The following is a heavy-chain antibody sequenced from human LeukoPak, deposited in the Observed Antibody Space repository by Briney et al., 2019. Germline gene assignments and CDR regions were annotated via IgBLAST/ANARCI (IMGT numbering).Heavy chain of an antibody. CDR1: GGSITSDYYY. V-gene: IGHV4-30-4*08. Sequence: SETLSLTCAVSGGSITSDYYYWSWIRQPPGKGLEWIGYIHHSGNTYYNPSLKSRLIISVDTSKNQFSLKLSSVTAADTAVYYCARLTPTYYYDSSGYSSSDDYWGQGTLVTVSS. CDR3: ARLTPTYYYDSSGYSSSDDY. J-gene: IGHJ4*02. CDR2: IHHSGNT. D-gene: IGHD3-22*01.